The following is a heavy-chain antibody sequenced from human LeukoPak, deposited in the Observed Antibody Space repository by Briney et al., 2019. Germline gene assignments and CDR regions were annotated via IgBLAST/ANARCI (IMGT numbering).Heavy chain of an antibody. CDR2: ISYDGSYR. J-gene: IGHJ6*02. CDR3: AKYSSSSNYYYGLDV. D-gene: IGHD6-13*01. V-gene: IGHV3-30*18. Sequence: GRSLRLACAASGFPFSSYGMHWVRQAPGKGLEWVAVISYDGSYRQYADSVKGRFTISSDNSEKTLYLQMNSLRAEDTAVYYCAKYSSSSNYYYGLDVWGQGTTVTVSS. CDR1: GFPFSSYG.